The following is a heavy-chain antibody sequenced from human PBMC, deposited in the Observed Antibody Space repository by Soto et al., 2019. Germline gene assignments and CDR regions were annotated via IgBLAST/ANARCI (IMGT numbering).Heavy chain of an antibody. Sequence: EVQLVESGGGLVQPGGSLRLSCATSGFILSDCAMNWVRQAPGKGPEWVSYISSSSSVIDYADSVKGRFTVSRDNARNSLYLQMNSLRAEDTAVYYRARDLSWGSNWYYYMDVWGKGTTVTVSS. CDR3: ARDLSWGSNWYYYMDV. J-gene: IGHJ6*03. V-gene: IGHV3-48*01. CDR1: GFILSDCA. CDR2: ISSSSSVI. D-gene: IGHD7-27*01.